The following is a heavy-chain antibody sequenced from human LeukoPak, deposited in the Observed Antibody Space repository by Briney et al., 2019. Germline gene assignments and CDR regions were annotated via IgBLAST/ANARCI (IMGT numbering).Heavy chain of an antibody. CDR3: ARGLGYCSSTSCLNWFDP. D-gene: IGHD2-2*01. Sequence: SETLSLTCAVSGGSISSSDWWNWVHQPPGERLEWMGEIFHTGNTNYNPSLKSRVTISVDTSKNQFSLKLSSVTAADTAVYYCARGLGYCSSTSCLNWFDPWGQGTLVTVSS. CDR1: GGSISSSDW. V-gene: IGHV4-4*02. CDR2: IFHTGNT. J-gene: IGHJ5*02.